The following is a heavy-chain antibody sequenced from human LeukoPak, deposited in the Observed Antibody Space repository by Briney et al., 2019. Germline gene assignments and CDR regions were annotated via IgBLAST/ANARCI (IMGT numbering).Heavy chain of an antibody. V-gene: IGHV4-4*02. CDR1: GGSISSSNW. D-gene: IGHD1-26*01. Sequence: NSSETLSLTCAVSGGSISSSNWWSWVRQPPGKGLEWIGEIYHSGSTNYNPSLKSRVTISVDTSKNQFSLKLSSVTAADTAVYYCARTTRPPGSYSPGFDYWGQGTLVTVSS. CDR2: IYHSGST. J-gene: IGHJ4*02. CDR3: ARTTRPPGSYSPGFDY.